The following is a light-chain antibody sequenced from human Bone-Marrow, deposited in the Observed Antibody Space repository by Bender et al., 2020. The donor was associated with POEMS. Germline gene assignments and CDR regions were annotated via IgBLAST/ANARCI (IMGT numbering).Light chain of an antibody. CDR2: SSH. Sequence: QSVLTQPPSASGTPGQRVTISCSGGSSNIGAHAVNWYQHLPGTAPKLLIYSSHRRPSEVPDRFSGSRSGTSASLAISGLQSEDEADYYCCSYSTSTSWMFGGGTRVTVL. CDR3: CSYSTSTSWM. CDR1: SSNIGAHA. J-gene: IGLJ3*02. V-gene: IGLV1-44*01.